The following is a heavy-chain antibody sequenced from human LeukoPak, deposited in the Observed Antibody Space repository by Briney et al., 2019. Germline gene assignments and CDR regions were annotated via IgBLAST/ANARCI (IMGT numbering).Heavy chain of an antibody. V-gene: IGHV4-31*03. Sequence: SQTLSLTCTVSGGSISSGGYYWRWIRQHPGKGLEWIGYIYYSGSTYYNPSLKSRVTISVDTSKNQFSLKLSSVTAADTAVYYCARAPTAVTVDYWGQGTLVTVSS. CDR1: GGSISSGGYY. CDR2: IYYSGST. CDR3: ARAPTAVTVDY. J-gene: IGHJ4*02. D-gene: IGHD4-17*01.